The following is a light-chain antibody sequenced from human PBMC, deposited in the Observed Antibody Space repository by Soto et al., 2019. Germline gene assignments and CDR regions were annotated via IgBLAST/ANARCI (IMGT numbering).Light chain of an antibody. CDR1: QSISTY. Sequence: DIQITQSTSSLSASVVDRVTITCRASQSISTYLNWYQQKAGKAPKVMIHAASSLQSGVPSRFSGSGSGTDFTLTISSLQPEDFGTYYCQQSYSTPFTFAPGTKVDIK. V-gene: IGKV1-39*01. CDR2: AAS. CDR3: QQSYSTPFT. J-gene: IGKJ3*01.